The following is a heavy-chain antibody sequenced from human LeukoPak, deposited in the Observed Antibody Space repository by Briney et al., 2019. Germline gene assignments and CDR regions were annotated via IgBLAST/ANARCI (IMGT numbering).Heavy chain of an antibody. CDR1: GYSFTSYW. CDR2: ILPGDSDT. Sequence: GESLKISCKGSGYSFTSYWIGWVRQMPGKGLEWMGIILPGDSDTRYSPSFQGQVTISADKSISTAYLQWSSLKASDTAMYYCARLSSYCGGDCPRDAFDIWGQGTMVTVSS. V-gene: IGHV5-51*01. D-gene: IGHD2-21*02. CDR3: ARLSSYCGGDCPRDAFDI. J-gene: IGHJ3*02.